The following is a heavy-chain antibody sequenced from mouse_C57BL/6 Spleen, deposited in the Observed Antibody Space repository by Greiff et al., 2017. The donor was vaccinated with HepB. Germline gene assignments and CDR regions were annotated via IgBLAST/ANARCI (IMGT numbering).Heavy chain of an antibody. V-gene: IGHV5-16*01. CDR2: INYDGSST. CDR3: ARIAHDYAMDY. D-gene: IGHD1-3*01. Sequence: EVKLMESEGGLVQPGRSMKLSCTASGFTFSDYYMAWVRQVPEKGLEWVANINYDGSSTYYLDSLKSRFIISRDNAKNILYLQMSSLKSEDTATYYCARIAHDYAMDYWGQGTSVTVSS. J-gene: IGHJ4*01. CDR1: GFTFSDYY.